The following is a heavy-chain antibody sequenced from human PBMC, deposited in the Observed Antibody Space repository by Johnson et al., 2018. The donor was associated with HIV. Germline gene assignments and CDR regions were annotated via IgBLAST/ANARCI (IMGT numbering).Heavy chain of an antibody. CDR1: GFTFSSYW. CDR3: ARVPEGDDDAFDS. Sequence: VQLVESGGGLVQPGGSLRLSCAASGFTFSSYWMSWVRQAPGKGLEWVANIKQDGSEKYYVDSVKGRFTISRDNAKNSLYLQMNSLRAEDTAVYYCARVPEGDDDAFDSWGQGTMVTVSS. V-gene: IGHV3-7*01. D-gene: IGHD2-21*01. J-gene: IGHJ3*02. CDR2: IKQDGSEK.